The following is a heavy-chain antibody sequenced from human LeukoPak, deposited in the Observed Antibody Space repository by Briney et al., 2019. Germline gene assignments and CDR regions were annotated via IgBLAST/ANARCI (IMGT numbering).Heavy chain of an antibody. D-gene: IGHD7-27*01. CDR2: INNDRSQI. Sequence: GESLRLSCVPSGFTFSNYWMSWVRQAPEKRLGGVANINNDRSQIYYVDSVKGRFTISRDNAKNSLYLQMNSLRAEDTAVYYCVRRGSSSGWGDYWGQGTLVTVSS. CDR1: GFTFSNYW. V-gene: IGHV3-7*01. J-gene: IGHJ4*02. CDR3: VRRGSSSGWGDY.